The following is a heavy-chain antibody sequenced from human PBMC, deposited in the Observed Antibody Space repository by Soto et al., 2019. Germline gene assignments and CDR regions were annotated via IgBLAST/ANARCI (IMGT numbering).Heavy chain of an antibody. CDR2: IIPIFGTA. V-gene: IGHV1-69*13. D-gene: IGHD3-22*01. J-gene: IGHJ6*02. Sequence: SVKVSCKASGGTFSSYAISWVRQAPGQGLEWMGGIIPIFGTANYAQKFQGRVTITADESTSTAYMELSSLRSEDTAVYYCARPGNSSGYDYYYYYGMDVWGQGTTVTVSS. CDR1: GGTFSSYA. CDR3: ARPGNSSGYDYYYYYGMDV.